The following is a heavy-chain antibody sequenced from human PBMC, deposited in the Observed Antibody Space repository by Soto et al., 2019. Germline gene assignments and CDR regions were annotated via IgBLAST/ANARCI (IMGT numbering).Heavy chain of an antibody. CDR3: ARVWSSSWYNDYYYYGMDV. Sequence: ASVKVSCKASGYTFTSYYMHWVRQAPGQGLEWMGIINPSGGSTSYAQKFQGRVTMTRDTSTSTVYMELSSLRSEDTAVYYCARVWSSSWYNDYYYYGMDVWGQGTTVTVSS. CDR2: INPSGGST. D-gene: IGHD6-13*01. V-gene: IGHV1-46*01. CDR1: GYTFTSYY. J-gene: IGHJ6*02.